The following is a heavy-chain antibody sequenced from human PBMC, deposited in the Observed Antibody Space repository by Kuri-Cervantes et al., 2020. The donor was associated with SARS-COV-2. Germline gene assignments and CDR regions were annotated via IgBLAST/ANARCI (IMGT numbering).Heavy chain of an antibody. V-gene: IGHV4-34*01. J-gene: IGHJ4*02. D-gene: IGHD6-19*01. Sequence: GSLRLSCAVYGGSFSGYYWSWIRQPPGKGLEWIGEINHSGSTNYSPSLKSRVTISVDTSKNQFSLKLSSVTAADTAVYYCARDIAVASGYYFDYWGQGTLVTVSS. CDR1: GGSFSGYY. CDR2: INHSGST. CDR3: ARDIAVASGYYFDY.